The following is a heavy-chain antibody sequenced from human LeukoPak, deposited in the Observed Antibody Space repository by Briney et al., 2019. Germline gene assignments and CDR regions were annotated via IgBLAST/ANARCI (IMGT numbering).Heavy chain of an antibody. V-gene: IGHV4-61*02. Sequence: PSETLSLTCTVSGGSISSGSYYWSWIRQPAGKGLEWIGRIYTSGSTNYNPSLKSRVTISVDTSKNQFSLKLSSVTAADTAVYYCARRPNSYYGMDVWGQGTTVTVSS. CDR2: IYTSGST. CDR3: ARRPNSYYGMDV. CDR1: GGSISSGSYY. J-gene: IGHJ6*02.